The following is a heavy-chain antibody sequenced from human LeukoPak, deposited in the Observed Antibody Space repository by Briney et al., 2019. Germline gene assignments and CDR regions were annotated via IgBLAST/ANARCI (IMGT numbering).Heavy chain of an antibody. D-gene: IGHD2-21*01. CDR3: ASFFISFVVVDI. CDR2: IYYSGTT. Sequence: PSETLSLTCTVSGGSISSSSYYWGWIRQPPGKGLEWIGSIYYSGTTYYNPSLKSRVTISLDTSKNQFSLKLSPVTAADTAVYYCASFFISFVVVDIWGQGTMVTVSS. J-gene: IGHJ3*02. V-gene: IGHV4-39*07. CDR1: GGSISSSSYY.